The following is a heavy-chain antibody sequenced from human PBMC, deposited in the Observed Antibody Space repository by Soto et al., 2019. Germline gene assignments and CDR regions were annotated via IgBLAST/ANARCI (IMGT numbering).Heavy chain of an antibody. V-gene: IGHV4-61*08. J-gene: IGHJ6*02. D-gene: IGHD3-16*01. CDR2: TLYSGSP. CDR1: GGSVGTGAYY. Sequence: SETLSLTCRVSGGSVGTGAYYWSWVRQPPGKGLEWIGYTLYSGSPNYNPSLQSLQSRVTISVDTSRNQFSLKLSSVTAADTAVYYCAGQGAKPRYYGMDVWGQGTTVTVSS. CDR3: AGQGAKPRYYGMDV.